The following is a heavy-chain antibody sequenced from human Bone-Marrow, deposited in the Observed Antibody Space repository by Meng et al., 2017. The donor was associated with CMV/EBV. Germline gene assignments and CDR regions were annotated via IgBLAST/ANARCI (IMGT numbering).Heavy chain of an antibody. V-gene: IGHV3-30*02. D-gene: IGHD2-2*01. Sequence: GESLKISCVASGFTFSADGMHWVRQPPGKGLQWVAFIRYDGSHQYCEDSVKGRFTISRDNSKNTLYLQMNSLRAEDTAVYYCAKCVRTSWRPNWFDPWGQGTLVTVSS. CDR1: GFTFSADG. CDR2: IRYDGSHQ. CDR3: AKCVRTSWRPNWFDP. J-gene: IGHJ5*02.